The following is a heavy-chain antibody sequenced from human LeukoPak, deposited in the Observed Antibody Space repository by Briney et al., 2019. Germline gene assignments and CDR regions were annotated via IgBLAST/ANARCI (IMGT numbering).Heavy chain of an antibody. D-gene: IGHD6-19*01. CDR3: ARGDPGLAGHRSYYYYYMDV. Sequence: PSQTLSLTCAVSGGSISSGGYSWSWIRQPPGKGLEWIGYIYYSGSTYYNPSLKSRVTISVDTSKNQFSLKLGSVTAADTAVYYCARGDPGLAGHRSYYYYYMDVWGKGTTVTVSS. V-gene: IGHV4-30-4*07. CDR1: GGSISSGGYS. J-gene: IGHJ6*03. CDR2: IYYSGST.